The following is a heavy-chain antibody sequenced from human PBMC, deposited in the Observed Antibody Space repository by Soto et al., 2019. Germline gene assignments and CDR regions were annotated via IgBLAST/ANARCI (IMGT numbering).Heavy chain of an antibody. V-gene: IGHV3-20*01. J-gene: IGHJ5*02. CDR2: INWNGGST. CDR1: GFTFDDYG. CDR3: ARDRRAYGDYLHWFDP. Sequence: AGGSLRLSCAASGFTFDDYGMSWVRQAPGKGLERVSGINWNGGSTGYADSVKGRFTISRDNAKNSLYLQMNSLRAEDTALYHCARDRRAYGDYLHWFDPWGQGTLVTVSS. D-gene: IGHD4-17*01.